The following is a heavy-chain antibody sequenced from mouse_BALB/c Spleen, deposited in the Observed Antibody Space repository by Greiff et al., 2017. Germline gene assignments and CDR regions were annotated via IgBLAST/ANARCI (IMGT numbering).Heavy chain of an antibody. J-gene: IGHJ4*01. D-gene: IGHD1-1*01. CDR2: ISSGGGYT. V-gene: IGHV5-6*02. CDR3: ARHYYGSSYYAMDY. Sequence: EVMLVESGGDLVKPGGSLKLSCAASGFTFSSYGMSWVRQTPDKRLEWVATISSGGGYTYYPDSVKGRFTISRDNAKNTLYLQMSSLKSEDTAMYYCARHYYGSSYYAMDYWGQGTSVTVSS. CDR1: GFTFSSYG.